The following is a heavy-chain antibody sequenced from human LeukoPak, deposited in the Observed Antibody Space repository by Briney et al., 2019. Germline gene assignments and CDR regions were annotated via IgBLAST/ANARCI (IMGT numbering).Heavy chain of an antibody. CDR1: GYTFTGYY. Sequence: ASVKVSCKTSGYTFTGYYMHWVRQAPGQGLEWMGWINPNSGGTNYAQKFQGRVTMTRDTSISTAYMELSRLRSDDTALYYCARDYLGSPSALDYWGQGTLVTVSS. J-gene: IGHJ4*02. D-gene: IGHD1-26*01. CDR3: ARDYLGSPSALDY. CDR2: INPNSGGT. V-gene: IGHV1-2*02.